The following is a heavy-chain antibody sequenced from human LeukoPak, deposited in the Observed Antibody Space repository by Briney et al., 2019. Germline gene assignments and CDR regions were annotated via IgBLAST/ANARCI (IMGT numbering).Heavy chain of an antibody. V-gene: IGHV4-34*01. CDR1: GGSISSYY. D-gene: IGHD5-18*01. CDR2: INHSGST. CDR3: ARVIKYSYGHNWFDP. J-gene: IGHJ5*02. Sequence: PSETLSLTCTVSGGSISSYYWSWIRQPPGKGLEWIGEINHSGSTNYTPSLKSRVTISVDTSKNQFYLKLSSVTAEDTAVYYCARVIKYSYGHNWFDPWGQGTLVTVSS.